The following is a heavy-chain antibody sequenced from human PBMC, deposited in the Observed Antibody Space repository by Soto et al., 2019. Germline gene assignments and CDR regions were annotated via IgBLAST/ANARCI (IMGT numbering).Heavy chain of an antibody. CDR3: ASNLQWLPYLEY. D-gene: IGHD3-22*01. V-gene: IGHV1-3*01. CDR2: INAGNGNT. J-gene: IGHJ4*01. Sequence: QEPGRRLEWMGRINAGNGNTEYSQNFQGRVTITRDTSARTVYMELSRLRSEDTAVYDCASNLQWLPYLEYWGLGTLVPGSS.